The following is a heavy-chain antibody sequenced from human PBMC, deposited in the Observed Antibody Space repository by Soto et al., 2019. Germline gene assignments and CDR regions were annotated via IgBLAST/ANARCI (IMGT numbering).Heavy chain of an antibody. CDR3: GRGRRGQIVVFY. Sequence: ASVKVSCNASEYAFTVHYMHCVRQAPEQVAEWMGVIGPKSGATRYGQRFQGRVNMTRDMSIPSVYMELNNLSPDDAALYYCGRGRRGQIVVFYLGQGTPVPGSS. CDR2: IGPKSGAT. D-gene: IGHD1-26*01. J-gene: IGHJ4*02. V-gene: IGHV1-2*02. CDR1: EYAFTVHY.